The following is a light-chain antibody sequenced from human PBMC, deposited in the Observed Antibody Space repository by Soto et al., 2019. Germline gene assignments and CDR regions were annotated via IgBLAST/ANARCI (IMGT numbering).Light chain of an antibody. CDR1: SSDVGDYHY. J-gene: IGLJ2*01. CDR2: DVS. CDR3: SSYTTSGTVL. Sequence: QSALTQPASVSGSPGQSITIPCTGTSSDVGDYHYVSWYQQHPGKAPKLMIYDVSYRPSGVSNRFAGSKSGDTASLTISGLQAEDEADYYCSSYTTSGTVLFGGGTKGTVL. V-gene: IGLV2-14*03.